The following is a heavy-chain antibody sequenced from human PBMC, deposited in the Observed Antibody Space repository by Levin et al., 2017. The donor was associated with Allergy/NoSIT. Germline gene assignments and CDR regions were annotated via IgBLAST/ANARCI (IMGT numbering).Heavy chain of an antibody. J-gene: IGHJ4*02. CDR2: IYYSGST. CDR1: GGSISSGDYY. D-gene: IGHD3-22*01. Sequence: PSETLSLTCTVSGGSISSGDYYWSWIRQPPGKGLEWIGYIYYSGSTYYNPSLKSRVTISVDTSKNQFSLKLSSVTAADTAVYYCARAGDDSSGYSYWGQGTLVTVSS. CDR3: ARAGDDSSGYSY. V-gene: IGHV4-30-4*01.